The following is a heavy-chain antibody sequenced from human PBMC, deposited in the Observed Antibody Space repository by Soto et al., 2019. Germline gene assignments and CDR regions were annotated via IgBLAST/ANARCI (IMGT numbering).Heavy chain of an antibody. CDR3: ARDGDCSGGSCYGNDAFDI. V-gene: IGHV6-1*01. D-gene: IGHD2-15*01. CDR2: TYYRSKWYN. Sequence: SQTLSLTCAISGDSVSSNSAAWNWIRQSPSRGLEWLGRTYYRSKWYNDYAVSVKSRITINPDTSKNQFSLQLNSVTPEDTAVYYCARDGDCSGGSCYGNDAFDIWGQGTMVTVS. J-gene: IGHJ3*02. CDR1: GDSVSSNSAA.